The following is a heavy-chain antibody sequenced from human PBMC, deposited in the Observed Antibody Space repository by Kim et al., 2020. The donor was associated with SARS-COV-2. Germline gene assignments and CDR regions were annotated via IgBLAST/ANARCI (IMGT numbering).Heavy chain of an antibody. CDR3: ARGVGDYPPVDY. D-gene: IGHD4-17*01. V-gene: IGHV4-31*03. Sequence: SETLSLTCTVSGGSISSGGYYWSWIRQHPGKGLEWIGYIYYSGSTYYNPSLKSRVTISVDTSKKQFSLKLSSVTAADTAVYYCARGVGDYPPVDYWGQGTLVTVSS. CDR2: IYYSGST. J-gene: IGHJ4*02. CDR1: GGSISSGGYY.